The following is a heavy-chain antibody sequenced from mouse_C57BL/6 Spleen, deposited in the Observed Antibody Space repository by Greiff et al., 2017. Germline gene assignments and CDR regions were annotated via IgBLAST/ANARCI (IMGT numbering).Heavy chain of an antibody. CDR1: GFTFSSYG. D-gene: IGHD3-2*02. J-gene: IGHJ3*01. V-gene: IGHV5-6*01. CDR3: ARHRRESAQAWFAY. Sequence: EVQVVESGGDLVKPGGSLKLSCAASGFTFSSYGMSWVRQTPDKRLEWVATISSGGSYTYYPDSVKGRFTISRDNAKNTLYLQMSSLKSEDTAMYYCARHRRESAQAWFAYWGQGTLVTVSA. CDR2: ISSGGSYT.